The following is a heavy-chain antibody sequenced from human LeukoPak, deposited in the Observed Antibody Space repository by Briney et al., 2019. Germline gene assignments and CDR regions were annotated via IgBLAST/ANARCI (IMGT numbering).Heavy chain of an antibody. J-gene: IGHJ4*02. CDR1: GFTFSSYE. Sequence: PGGSLRLSCAASGFTFSSYEMNWVRQAPGKGLEWVSYISGLGTTIYYADSVKGRFAISRDNAKNSLCLQMNSLRAEDTAVYYCARGLTSYYDSSGYWGGQGTLVTVSS. V-gene: IGHV3-48*03. CDR2: ISGLGTTI. D-gene: IGHD3-22*01. CDR3: ARGLTSYYDSSGYW.